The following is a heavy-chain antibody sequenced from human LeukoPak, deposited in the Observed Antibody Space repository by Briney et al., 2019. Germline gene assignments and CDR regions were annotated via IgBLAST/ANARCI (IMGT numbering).Heavy chain of an antibody. J-gene: IGHJ4*02. CDR3: ARGRMPIPGEYQLQPPLR. Sequence: SETLSLTCAVYGGSFSGYYWSWIRQPPGKGLEWIGEINHSGNTNYNPSLKSRVTISVDTSKNQFSLRLRSVTAADTAVYYCARGRMPIPGEYQLQPPLRWGQGTLVTVSS. CDR2: INHSGNT. D-gene: IGHD3-16*01. CDR1: GGSFSGYY. V-gene: IGHV4-34*01.